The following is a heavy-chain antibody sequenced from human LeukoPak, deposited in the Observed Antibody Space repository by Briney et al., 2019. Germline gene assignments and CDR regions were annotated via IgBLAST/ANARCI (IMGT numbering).Heavy chain of an antibody. CDR1: GLNFINYA. CDR3: ARDGKVEMFAY. CDR2: ISGSGDST. V-gene: IGHV3-23*01. Sequence: GGSLRLSCAASGLNFINYAMSWVRQAPGKGLEWVSTISGSGDSTYYADSVKGRFTVSRDNSKNTLYLQMNSLRAEDTAVYYCARDGKVEMFAYWGQGTLSPSPQ. D-gene: IGHD5-24*01. J-gene: IGHJ4*02.